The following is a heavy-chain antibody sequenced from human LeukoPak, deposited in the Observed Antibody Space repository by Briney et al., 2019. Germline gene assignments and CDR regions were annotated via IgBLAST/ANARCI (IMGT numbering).Heavy chain of an antibody. CDR2: ISYDGSNK. CDR3: ARDLIHYYGLSYYFDY. J-gene: IGHJ4*02. CDR1: GFTFSSYA. D-gene: IGHD3-10*01. Sequence: PGGSLRLSCAASGFTFSSYAMHWVRRAPGKGLEWVAVISYDGSNKYYADSVKGRFTISRDNSKNTLYLQMNSLRAEDTAVYYCARDLIHYYGLSYYFDYWGQGTLVTVSS. V-gene: IGHV3-30-3*01.